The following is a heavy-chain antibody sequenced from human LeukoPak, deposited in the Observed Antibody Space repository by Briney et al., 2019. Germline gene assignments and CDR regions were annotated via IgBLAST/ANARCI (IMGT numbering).Heavy chain of an antibody. D-gene: IGHD4-17*01. CDR3: ARQTDHGDSNY. Sequence: SETLSLTCIVSCGSISGYYWTWIRQPPGKGLQWIGYIYYTGRTRYNPSLQSRVTISVDTSKNQVSPKLTSVTAADTAVYYCARQTDHGDSNYWGQGTLVTVSS. V-gene: IGHV4-59*08. J-gene: IGHJ4*02. CDR2: IYYTGRT. CDR1: CGSISGYY.